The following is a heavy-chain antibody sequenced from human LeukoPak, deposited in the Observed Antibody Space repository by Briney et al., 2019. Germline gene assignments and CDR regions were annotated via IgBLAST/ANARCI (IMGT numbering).Heavy chain of an antibody. D-gene: IGHD3-3*01. CDR2: IKQDGSEK. J-gene: IGHJ6*02. CDR1: GFTFSSYW. V-gene: IGHV3-7*01. Sequence: PGGSLRLSCAASGFTFSSYWMSWVRQAPGKGLEWVANIKQDGSEKYYVDSVKGRFTISRDNAKNSLYLQMNSLRAEDTAVYYCARGPFWSGYSYYCYGMDVWGQGTTVTVSS. CDR3: ARGPFWSGYSYYCYGMDV.